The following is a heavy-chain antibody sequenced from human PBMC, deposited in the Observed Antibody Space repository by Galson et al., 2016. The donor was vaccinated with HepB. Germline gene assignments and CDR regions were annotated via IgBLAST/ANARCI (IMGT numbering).Heavy chain of an antibody. Sequence: SVKVSCKASGGTFISYAISWVRQAPGQGLEWMGGIIPIFGTANYAQNFQGRVAITADESTTTAYVELISLRSEDTAVYYCVGQGYCGGDCYWGGMDVWGQGTTVIVSS. J-gene: IGHJ6*02. CDR1: GGTFISYA. V-gene: IGHV1-69*13. CDR2: IIPIFGTA. CDR3: VGQGYCGGDCYWGGMDV. D-gene: IGHD2-21*01.